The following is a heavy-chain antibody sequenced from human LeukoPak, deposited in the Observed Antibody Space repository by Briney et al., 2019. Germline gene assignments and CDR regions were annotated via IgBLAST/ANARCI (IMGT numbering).Heavy chain of an antibody. CDR2: IYYSGST. V-gene: IGHV4-39*07. Sequence: KTSETLSLTCTVSGGSISSSSYYWGWIRQPPGKGLEWIGSIYYSGSTYYNPSLKSRVTISVDTSKNQLSLKLSSVTAADTAVYYCARETFTVTTHYYMDVWGKGTTVTVSS. CDR3: ARETFTVTTHYYMDV. J-gene: IGHJ6*03. D-gene: IGHD4-17*01. CDR1: GGSISSSSYY.